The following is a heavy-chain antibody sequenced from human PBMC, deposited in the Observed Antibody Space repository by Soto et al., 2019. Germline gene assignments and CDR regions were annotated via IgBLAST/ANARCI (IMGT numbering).Heavy chain of an antibody. V-gene: IGHV4-34*01. CDR1: GGSFSGYY. D-gene: IGHD6-13*01. CDR3: AKTYSSSWSPFEY. J-gene: IGHJ4*02. CDR2: INHSGST. Sequence: QVQLQQWGAGLLKPSETLSLTCAVYGGSFSGYYWSWIRQPPGKGLEWIGEINHSGSTNYNPSLKSRVTKSVDTSKNQFSLKLSSVNAADTAVYYCAKTYSSSWSPFEYWGQGTLVTVSS.